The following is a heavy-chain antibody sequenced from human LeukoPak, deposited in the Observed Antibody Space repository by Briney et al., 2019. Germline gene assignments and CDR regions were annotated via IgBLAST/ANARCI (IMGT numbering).Heavy chain of an antibody. CDR2: IYHSGST. CDR3: ARLLSYDFWSGYLPGAFDI. CDR1: GGSISSYY. Sequence: SETLSLTCTVSGGSISSYYWGWIRQPPGKGLEWIGSIYHSGSTYYNPSLKSRVTISVDTSKNQFSLKLSSVTAADTAVYYCARLLSYDFWSGYLPGAFDIWGQGTMVTVSS. J-gene: IGHJ3*02. V-gene: IGHV4-38-2*02. D-gene: IGHD3-3*01.